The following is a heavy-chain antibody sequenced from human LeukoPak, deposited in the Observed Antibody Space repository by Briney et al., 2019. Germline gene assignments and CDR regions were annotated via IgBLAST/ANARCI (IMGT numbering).Heavy chain of an antibody. CDR1: GYTFTSYD. CDR2: MNPNSGNT. V-gene: IGHV1-8*01. CDR3: ARGGYDILTGRRGVDY. Sequence: GASVKVSCKASGYTFTSYDINWVRQATGQGLEWMGWMNPNSGNTGYAQKFQGRVTMTRNTSISTAYMELSSLRSEDTAVYYCARGGYDILTGRRGVDYWGQGTLVTVSS. D-gene: IGHD3-9*01. J-gene: IGHJ4*02.